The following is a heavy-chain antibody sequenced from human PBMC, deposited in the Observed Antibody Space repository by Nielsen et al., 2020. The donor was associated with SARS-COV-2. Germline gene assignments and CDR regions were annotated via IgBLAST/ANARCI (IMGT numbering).Heavy chain of an antibody. Sequence: SETLSLTCAVYGGSFSGYYWSWIRQPPGKGLEWIGEINHSGSTNYNPSLKSRVAISVDTSKNQFSLKLSSVTAADTAVYYCARGVSTGYYYYYMDVWGKGTTVTVSS. CDR1: GGSFSGYY. V-gene: IGHV4-34*01. CDR3: ARGVSTGYYYYYMDV. CDR2: INHSGST. D-gene: IGHD1-1*01. J-gene: IGHJ6*03.